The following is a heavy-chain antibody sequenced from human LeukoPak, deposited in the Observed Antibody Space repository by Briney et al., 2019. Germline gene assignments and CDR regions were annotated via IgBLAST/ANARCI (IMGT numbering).Heavy chain of an antibody. J-gene: IGHJ4*02. V-gene: IGHV4-39*07. Sequence: SETLSLTCTVSGGSISSSSYYWGWIRQPPGKGLEWIGNIYHSGSTYYNPSLKSRVTISVDTSKNQFSLKLSSVTAADTAVYYCARDYYDSSGCFDYWGQGTLVTVSS. CDR3: ARDYYDSSGCFDY. D-gene: IGHD3-22*01. CDR1: GGSISSSSYY. CDR2: IYHSGST.